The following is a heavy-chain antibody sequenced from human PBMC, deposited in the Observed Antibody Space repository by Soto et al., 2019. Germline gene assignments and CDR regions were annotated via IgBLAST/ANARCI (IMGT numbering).Heavy chain of an antibody. V-gene: IGHV4-39*01. Sequence: SETLSLTCTVSGGSISGSSYYWGWIRQPPGKGLEWIGSVYYSGSTFYNPSLKSRVTISVDTSKNQFSLRLSSETAADAAVYYCARIYRNNWNNWFDPWGQGTLVTVSS. D-gene: IGHD1-20*01. CDR3: ARIYRNNWNNWFDP. J-gene: IGHJ5*02. CDR1: GGSISGSSYY. CDR2: VYYSGST.